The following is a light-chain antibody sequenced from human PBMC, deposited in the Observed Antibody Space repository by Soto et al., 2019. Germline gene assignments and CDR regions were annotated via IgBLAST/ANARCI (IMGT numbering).Light chain of an antibody. V-gene: IGKV1-5*03. CDR1: QSISTW. CDR2: KAS. J-gene: IGKJ3*01. CDR3: QQYDSYSFT. Sequence: DIPMTQPPSTLSASVGDRVTITCRANQSISTWLAWYQRKPGKAPKLLIYKASSLESGVPSRFSGSGSGTEFPLTISRLQPDDFATYYCQQYDSYSFTFGPGTKVDIK.